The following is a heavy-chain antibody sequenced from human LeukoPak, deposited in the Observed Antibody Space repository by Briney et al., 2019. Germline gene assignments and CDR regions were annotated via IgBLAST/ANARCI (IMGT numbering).Heavy chain of an antibody. D-gene: IGHD6-19*01. CDR2: VYYSGTT. CDR1: GDSISLSFYY. CDR3: ARGTLYRGWSYYLDF. V-gene: IGHV4-39*07. J-gene: IGHJ4*02. Sequence: PSETLSLTCSVSGDSISLSFYYWGWIRQPPGKALEWIGSVYYSGTTSYNPSLKSRVTISVDMSKNHFSLRLRSVTAADTAMYYCARGTLYRGWSYYLDFWGQGSQVTVST.